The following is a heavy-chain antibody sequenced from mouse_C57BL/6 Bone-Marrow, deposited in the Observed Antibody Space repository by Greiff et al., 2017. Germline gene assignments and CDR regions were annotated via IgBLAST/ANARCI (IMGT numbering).Heavy chain of an antibody. CDR1: GYTFTSYW. D-gene: IGHD2-1*01. CDR3: ARRGGNWFAY. CDR2: IDPSDSYT. V-gene: IGHV1-69*01. Sequence: VQLQQPGAELVMPGASVKLSCKASGYTFTSYWMHWVKQRPGQGLEWIGEIDPSDSYTNYNQKFKGKSTLTVDKSSSTAYMQLSSLTSEDSAVYYCARRGGNWFAYWGQGTLVTVSA. J-gene: IGHJ3*01.